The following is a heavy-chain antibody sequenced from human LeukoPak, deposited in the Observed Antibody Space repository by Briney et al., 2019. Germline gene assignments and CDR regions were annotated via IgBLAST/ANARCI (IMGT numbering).Heavy chain of an antibody. CDR2: INHSGST. CDR1: GGSFRGYY. Sequence: PSETLSLTCAVYGGSFRGYYWSWIRQPPGKGLEWMGEINHSGSTNYNPSLKSRVTISVDTSKNQFSLKLSYVTAADTAVYYCARVGGYSSSWYRGNPVFDYWGQGTLVTVSS. D-gene: IGHD6-13*01. CDR3: ARVGGYSSSWYRGNPVFDY. V-gene: IGHV4-34*01. J-gene: IGHJ4*02.